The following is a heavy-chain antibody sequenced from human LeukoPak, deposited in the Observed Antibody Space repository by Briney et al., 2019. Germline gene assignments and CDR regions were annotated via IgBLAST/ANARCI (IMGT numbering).Heavy chain of an antibody. CDR2: ISTGGRTI. V-gene: IGHV3-48*03. CDR1: GFGFSAFE. Sequence: PGGSLRLSCAASGFGFSAFEMNWVRQAPGKGLEWISHISTGGRTIYYADSVKGRFNISRDNAKNSLYLQMNSLRGEDTGVYYCARGSGYVLDYWTQGTLVTVSS. D-gene: IGHD2-15*01. CDR3: ARGSGYVLDY. J-gene: IGHJ4*02.